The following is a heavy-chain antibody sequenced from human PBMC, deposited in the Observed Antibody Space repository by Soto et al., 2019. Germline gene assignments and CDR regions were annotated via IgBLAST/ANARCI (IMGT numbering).Heavy chain of an antibody. V-gene: IGHV4-59*12. Sequence: QVQLQESGPGLVKPSETLSLTCTVSNGSISSYYWSWIRQPPGKGLEWIGKIYYSGSTNYNSSLKGRVSMSVDTSRNQLSLRLVSVTAADTAVYYCARDGDGRMSTNPYYYSGMDVWGQGTTVTVSS. CDR3: ARDGDGRMSTNPYYYSGMDV. D-gene: IGHD2-21*02. CDR1: NGSISSYY. CDR2: IYYSGST. J-gene: IGHJ6*02.